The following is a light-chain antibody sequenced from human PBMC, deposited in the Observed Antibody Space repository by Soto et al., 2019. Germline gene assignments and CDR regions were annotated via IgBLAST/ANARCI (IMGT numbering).Light chain of an antibody. Sequence: QSVLTQPASVSGSPGQSITISCTGTNSDVGSYNLVSWHQHHPGKAPKLMVYEGSRRPSGVSNRFSGSKSGNTASLTISGLQAEDEADYFCCSYAGTSGAHWVFGGGTKLTVL. CDR1: NSDVGSYNL. J-gene: IGLJ3*02. CDR3: CSYAGTSGAHWV. CDR2: EGS. V-gene: IGLV2-23*01.